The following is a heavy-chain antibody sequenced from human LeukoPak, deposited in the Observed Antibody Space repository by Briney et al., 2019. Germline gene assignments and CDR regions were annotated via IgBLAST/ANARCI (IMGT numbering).Heavy chain of an antibody. CDR1: GGSISSSSSY. D-gene: IGHD3-10*01. V-gene: IGHV4-39*07. CDR2: IFHSGRT. J-gene: IGHJ4*02. CDR3: ASLRYYYGSGED. Sequence: SETLSLTCTVSGGSISSSSSYWGWIRQPPGKGLEWIGHIFHSGRTSYNPSLKSRVTISVDTSKNQFSLKLSSVTAADTAVYYCASLRYYYGSGEDWGQGTLVTVSS.